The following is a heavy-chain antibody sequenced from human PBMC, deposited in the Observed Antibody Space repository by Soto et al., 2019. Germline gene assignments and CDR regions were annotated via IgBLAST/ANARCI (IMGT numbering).Heavy chain of an antibody. D-gene: IGHD3-22*01. CDR1: GFTFSTYP. V-gene: IGHV3-30-3*01. CDR3: AREKGLSHYYDSSGYRNWFDP. Sequence: GSLRLSCAASGFTFSTYPFHWVRQAPGKGLEWVAIISYDGSSKYYADSVKGRFTISRDNSKNSLYLQMNSLRPNDTAVYYCAREKGLSHYYDSSGYRNWFDPWGQGTLVTVSS. CDR2: ISYDGSSK. J-gene: IGHJ5*02.